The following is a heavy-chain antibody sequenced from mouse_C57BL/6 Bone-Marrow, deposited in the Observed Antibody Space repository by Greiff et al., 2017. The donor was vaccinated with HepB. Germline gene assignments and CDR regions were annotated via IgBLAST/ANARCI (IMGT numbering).Heavy chain of an antibody. J-gene: IGHJ3*01. CDR2: IYPGNSDT. Sequence: EVQLVESGTVLARPGASVKMSCKTSGYTFTSYWMHWVKQRPGQGLEWIGAIYPGNSDTSYNQKFQGKAKLTAVTSASTAYMELSSLTNEDSAVYYCTYSNYGFAYWGQGTLVTVSA. CDR1: GYTFTSYW. CDR3: TYSNYGFAY. D-gene: IGHD2-5*01. V-gene: IGHV1-5*01.